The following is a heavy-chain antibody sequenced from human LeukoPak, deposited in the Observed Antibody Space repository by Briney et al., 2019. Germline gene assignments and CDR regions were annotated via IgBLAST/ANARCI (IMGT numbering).Heavy chain of an antibody. CDR3: ARESYDFWSGYYSSSSGTSYYYYGMDV. Sequence: RASVKVSCKASGYTFTSYGISWVRQAPGQGLGGMGWISAYNGNTNYAQKLQGRVTMTTDTSTSTAYMELRSLRSDDTAVYYCARESYDFWSGYYSSSSGTSYYYYGMDVWGQGTTVTVSS. D-gene: IGHD3-3*01. CDR1: GYTFTSYG. CDR2: ISAYNGNT. V-gene: IGHV1-18*01. J-gene: IGHJ6*02.